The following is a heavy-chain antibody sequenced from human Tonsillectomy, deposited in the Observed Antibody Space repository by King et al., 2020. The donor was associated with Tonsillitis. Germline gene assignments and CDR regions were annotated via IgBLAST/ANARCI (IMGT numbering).Heavy chain of an antibody. J-gene: IGHJ5*02. V-gene: IGHV4-39*02. CDR3: ASLTRSPTKLFRAS. Sequence: QLQESGPRLVRPSEALSLTCTVSGTTMRSTYYFWSWIRQPPGKGLEWIGSGDVLGVAYYNPSLKSRLTISVDSSNNLFSLRFKSVTAADTAVYYWASLTRSPTKLFRASWGQGTLIIVSA. CDR1: GTTMRSTYYF. CDR2: GDVLGVA. D-gene: IGHD2-21*01.